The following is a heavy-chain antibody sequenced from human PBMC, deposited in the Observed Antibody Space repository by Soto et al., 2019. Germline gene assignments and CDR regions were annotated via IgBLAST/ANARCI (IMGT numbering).Heavy chain of an antibody. D-gene: IGHD3-16*01. CDR2: IYYSGST. CDR3: ASGGHSWGIFDY. J-gene: IGHJ4*02. Sequence: QVQLQESGPGLVKPSQTLSLTCTVSGGSISSGGYYWSWIRQHPGKGLEWIVYIYYSGSTYYNPCLKSRVTISVEASKNQFSLQLSAVTAEDTAVYYCASGGHSWGIFDYWGQGTLVTVSS. CDR1: GGSISSGGYY. V-gene: IGHV4-31*03.